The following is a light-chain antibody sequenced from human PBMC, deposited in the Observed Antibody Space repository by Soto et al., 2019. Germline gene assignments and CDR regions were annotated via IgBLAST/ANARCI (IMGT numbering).Light chain of an antibody. CDR3: QKYKSAPYT. CDR2: GAS. V-gene: IGKV1-27*01. J-gene: IGKJ2*01. CDR1: QGISSY. Sequence: DIQMTQSPSSLSASAGDRVTITCRASQGISSYLAWYQQKPEKVPKLLIYGASTLQSGVPPRFSGSGSGTDFTLTISSLQPEDVATYYCQKYKSAPYTFGQGTKLEIK.